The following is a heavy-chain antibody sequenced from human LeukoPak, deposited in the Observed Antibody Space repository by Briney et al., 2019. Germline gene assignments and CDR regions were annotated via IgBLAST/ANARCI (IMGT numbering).Heavy chain of an antibody. Sequence: NASETLSLTCTVSGDSISSYYWNWVRQPPGKGLEWIGYIYYSGSTNCNPSLKSRVTISIDTSKNQFSRKLSSVTAADTAVYYCARVVDDYAGYWGQGTQVIVFS. CDR1: GDSISSYY. V-gene: IGHV4-59*01. CDR3: ARVVDDYAGY. CDR2: IYYSGST. D-gene: IGHD4-17*01. J-gene: IGHJ4*02.